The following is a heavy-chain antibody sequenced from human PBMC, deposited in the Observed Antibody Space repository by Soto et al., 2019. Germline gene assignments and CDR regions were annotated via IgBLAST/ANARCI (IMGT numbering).Heavy chain of an antibody. D-gene: IGHD4-17*01. CDR2: ISWNSGSI. CDR1: GFTFDDYA. CDR3: AKATVTTVIALDY. J-gene: IGHJ4*02. V-gene: IGHV3-9*01. Sequence: DVQLVESGGGLVQPGRSLRLSCAASGFTFDDYAMHWVRQAPGKGLVWVSGISWNSGSIGYADSVKGRFTISRDNAKNSLYLQMNSLRAEDTALYYCAKATVTTVIALDYCGQGTLVTVSS.